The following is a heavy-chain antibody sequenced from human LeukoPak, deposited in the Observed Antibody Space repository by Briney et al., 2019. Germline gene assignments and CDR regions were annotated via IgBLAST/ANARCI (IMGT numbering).Heavy chain of an antibody. J-gene: IGHJ4*02. V-gene: IGHV3-74*03. Sequence: GGSLRLSCAAFGFTFGSYWMHWVRQAPGKGLVWVSRINSDGSTTTYADSVKGRFTISRDNAKNTLYLQMNSLRAEDTAVYYCSRGGDGGSYLGDWGQGTLVTVSS. CDR3: SRGGDGGSYLGD. CDR2: INSDGSTT. D-gene: IGHD1-26*01. CDR1: GFTFGSYW.